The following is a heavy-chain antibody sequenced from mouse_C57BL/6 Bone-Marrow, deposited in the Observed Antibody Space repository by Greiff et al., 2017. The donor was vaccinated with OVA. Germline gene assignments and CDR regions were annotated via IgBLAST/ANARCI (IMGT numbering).Heavy chain of an antibody. Sequence: VQLQQPGAELVMPGASVKLSCKASGYTFTSYWMHWVKQRPGQGLEWIGEIDPSDSYTNYNQKFKGKSTLTVDKSSSTAYMQLSSLTSEDCAVYYCAREGNWDWYFDVWGTGTTVTVSS. CDR1: GYTFTSYW. CDR3: AREGNWDWYFDV. D-gene: IGHD4-1*01. CDR2: IDPSDSYT. J-gene: IGHJ1*03. V-gene: IGHV1-69*01.